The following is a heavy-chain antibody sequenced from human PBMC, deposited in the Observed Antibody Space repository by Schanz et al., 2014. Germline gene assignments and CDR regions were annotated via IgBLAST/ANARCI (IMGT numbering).Heavy chain of an antibody. Sequence: EVQLVESGGVVAQPGGSLRLSCAASGFSFDDYTMHWVRQAPGKGLEWVSLIDRDGGHTYYADSVKGRFTISRDNSKNSLYLQMNSLRTEDTAWYYCAKDSRGSSFDMDVWGQGTTVTVSS. J-gene: IGHJ6*02. V-gene: IGHV3-43*01. CDR2: IDRDGGHT. D-gene: IGHD1-26*01. CDR3: AKDSRGSSFDMDV. CDR1: GFSFDDYT.